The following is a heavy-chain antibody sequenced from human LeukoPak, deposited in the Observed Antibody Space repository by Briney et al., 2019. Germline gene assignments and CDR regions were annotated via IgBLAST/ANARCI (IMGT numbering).Heavy chain of an antibody. Sequence: PSETLSLTCSVSGGSIDNHYWSWIRQPPGKGLEWIGYMYYSGITNYNPSLKSRVTISIDTSKNQFSLKLSSVTAADTAVYYCARRRFDWFFDYWGQGTLVTVSS. CDR2: MYYSGIT. CDR3: ARRRFDWFFDY. J-gene: IGHJ4*02. D-gene: IGHD3-9*01. CDR1: GGSIDNHY. V-gene: IGHV4-59*08.